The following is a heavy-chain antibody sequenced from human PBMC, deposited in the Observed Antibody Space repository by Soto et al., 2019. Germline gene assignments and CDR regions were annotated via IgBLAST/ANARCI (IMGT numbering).Heavy chain of an antibody. D-gene: IGHD3-22*01. CDR3: ARGAYYDRSGYSHFDY. Sequence: RASVKVSCKASGGTFSSYAISWVRQAPGQGLEWMGGIIPIFGTANYAQKFQGRVTITADESTSTAYMELSSLRSEDTAVYYCARGAYYDRSGYSHFDYWGQGTLVTLSS. CDR1: GGTFSSYA. CDR2: IIPIFGTA. V-gene: IGHV1-69*13. J-gene: IGHJ4*02.